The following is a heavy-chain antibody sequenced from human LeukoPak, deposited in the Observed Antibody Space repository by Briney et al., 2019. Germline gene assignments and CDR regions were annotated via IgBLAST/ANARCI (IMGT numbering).Heavy chain of an antibody. Sequence: GSLRLSCAASGFTFSSYSMNWVRQAPGKGLEWVSCISGSSSYIYSADSVKGRFTISRHNAKNSLYLQMNSLRAEDTAVYYCAKGGVVAASYYYYYMDVWGKGTTVTVSS. CDR2: ISGSSSYI. V-gene: IGHV3-21*04. CDR3: AKGGVVAASYYYYYMDV. J-gene: IGHJ6*03. D-gene: IGHD2-15*01. CDR1: GFTFSSYS.